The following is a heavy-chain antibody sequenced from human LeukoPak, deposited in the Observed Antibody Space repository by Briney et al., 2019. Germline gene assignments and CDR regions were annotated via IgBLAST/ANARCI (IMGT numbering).Heavy chain of an antibody. V-gene: IGHV1-8*03. Sequence: ASVKVSCKASGYTFISYDINWVRQAAGQGLEWMGWMNPNSGNTGYAQKFQGRVTISRNTSISTAYMELSSLRSEDTAVYYCARGHRYCSGGSCYYYLDYWGQGTLVTVSS. CDR2: MNPNSGNT. CDR1: GYTFISYD. J-gene: IGHJ4*02. CDR3: ARGHRYCSGGSCYYYLDY. D-gene: IGHD2-15*01.